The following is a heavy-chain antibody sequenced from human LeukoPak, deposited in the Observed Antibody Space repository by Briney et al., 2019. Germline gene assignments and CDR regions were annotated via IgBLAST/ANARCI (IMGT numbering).Heavy chain of an antibody. V-gene: IGHV3-20*04. Sequence: GGSLRLSCAASGFTFDDYGMSWVRQAPGKGLEWVSGINWNGGSTGYADAVKGRFTISRDNAKNSLYLQMNSLRAEDTALYYCAAYYDILTGYYIFDYWGQGTLVTVSP. CDR2: INWNGGST. CDR3: AAYYDILTGYYIFDY. D-gene: IGHD3-9*01. J-gene: IGHJ4*02. CDR1: GFTFDDYG.